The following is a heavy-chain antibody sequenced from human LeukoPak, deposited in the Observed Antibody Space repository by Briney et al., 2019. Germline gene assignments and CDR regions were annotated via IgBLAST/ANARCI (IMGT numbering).Heavy chain of an antibody. CDR3: ARGVIVVVPATYLRGAFDI. V-gene: IGHV3-11*01. Sequence: PGGSLRLSCAASGFTFSDYYMSWIRQAPGKGLEWVSYISTSGNSIYYADSVKGRFTISRDNAKNSLYLQMNSLRAEDTAVYYCARGVIVVVPATYLRGAFDIWGQGTLVTVSS. J-gene: IGHJ4*02. CDR1: GFTFSDYY. D-gene: IGHD2-2*01. CDR2: ISTSGNSI.